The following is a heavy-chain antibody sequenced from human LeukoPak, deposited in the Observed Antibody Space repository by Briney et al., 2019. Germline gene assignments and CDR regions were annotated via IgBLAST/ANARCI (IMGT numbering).Heavy chain of an antibody. CDR3: ATGGDLYCTTANCLPFDY. CDR2: IQQNGGGK. V-gene: IGHV3-7*01. CDR1: GVTFTTYW. Sequence: GGSLRLSCVASGVTFTTYWMSWVRQAPGKGLEGVANIQQNGGGKHYVDSVKGRFTISRGNAKKSLYLQMDNLRAEDTAVYYCATGGDLYCTTANCLPFDYWGQGTLVTVSS. J-gene: IGHJ4*02. D-gene: IGHD2-8*01.